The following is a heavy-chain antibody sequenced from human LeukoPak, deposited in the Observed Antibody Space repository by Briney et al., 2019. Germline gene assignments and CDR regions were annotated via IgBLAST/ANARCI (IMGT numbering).Heavy chain of an antibody. D-gene: IGHD2-21*02. V-gene: IGHV3-11*04. CDR1: GFTFSDYF. Sequence: KAGGSLRLSCAASGFTFSDYFMSWIRQAPGKGLEWVSHISSSGTIYYADSVKGRATISRDNAKNSLYLQINSLRAEDTAVYYCARPAYCGGNCYYFPDYWGQGTLVTVSS. CDR2: ISSSGTI. CDR3: ARPAYCGGNCYYFPDY. J-gene: IGHJ4*02.